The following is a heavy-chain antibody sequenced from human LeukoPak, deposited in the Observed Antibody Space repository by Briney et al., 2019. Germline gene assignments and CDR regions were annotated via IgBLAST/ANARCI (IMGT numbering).Heavy chain of an antibody. CDR2: ISIGGDT. CDR3: ARAHVGAGLAFDI. Sequence: GGSLRLSCVVSGFPFSDYDMHWVRQGAGKGLEWVSAISIGGDTYYPGSVKGRFTISRENAKNSFYLQMDSLRGGDTAIYYCARAHVGAGLAFDIWGQGTMVTVSS. V-gene: IGHV3-13*01. J-gene: IGHJ3*02. D-gene: IGHD1-26*01. CDR1: GFPFSDYD.